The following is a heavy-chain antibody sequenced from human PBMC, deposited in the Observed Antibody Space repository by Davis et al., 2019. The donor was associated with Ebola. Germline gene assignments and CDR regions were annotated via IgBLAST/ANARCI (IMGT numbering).Heavy chain of an antibody. CDR1: GGTFSSYA. CDR3: ARGLQLLYV. J-gene: IGHJ3*01. Sequence: ASVKVSCKASGGTFSSYAISWVRQAPGQGLEWMGRINPNSGGTNYAQKFQGRVTMTRDTSISTAYMELSRLRSDDTAVYYCARGLQLLYVWGQGTLVTVSS. D-gene: IGHD2/OR15-2a*01. CDR2: INPNSGGT. V-gene: IGHV1-2*06.